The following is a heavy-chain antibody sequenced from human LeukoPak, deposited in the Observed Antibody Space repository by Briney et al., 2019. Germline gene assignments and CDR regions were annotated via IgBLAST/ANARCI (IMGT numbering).Heavy chain of an antibody. Sequence: GGSLRLSCAASGFTFSSYAMHWVRQAPGKGLEGVAVISYDGSNKYYADSVRGRFTISRDNSKNTLFLQMNSLRGDDTAVYYCAKELAAADNPAFDYWGQGILVTVSS. CDR2: ISYDGSNK. D-gene: IGHD6-13*01. J-gene: IGHJ4*02. CDR3: AKELAAADNPAFDY. V-gene: IGHV3-30-3*01. CDR1: GFTFSSYA.